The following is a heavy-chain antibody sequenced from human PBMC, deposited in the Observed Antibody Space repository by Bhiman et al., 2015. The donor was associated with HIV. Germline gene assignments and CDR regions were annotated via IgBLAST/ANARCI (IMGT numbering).Heavy chain of an antibody. CDR2: ISGSGGST. D-gene: IGHD3-3*01. CDR3: AGPGGDFWSGYYTGGAMDV. J-gene: IGHJ6*03. V-gene: IGHV3-23*04. Sequence: EVQLVESGGGLVQPGGSLGLSCAASGFIVSSNYMSWVRQAPGKGLEWVSAISGSGGSTYYADSVKGRFTISRDNAKNSLYLQMNSLRAEDTAVYYCAGPGGDFWSGYYTGGAMDVWGKGTTVTVSS. CDR1: GFIVSSNY.